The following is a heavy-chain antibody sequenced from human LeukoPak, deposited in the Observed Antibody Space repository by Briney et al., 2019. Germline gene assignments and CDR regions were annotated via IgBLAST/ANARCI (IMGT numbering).Heavy chain of an antibody. CDR2: IYYSGST. CDR3: ARPTPPAIAAAGILH. CDR1: GGSISSSSYY. D-gene: IGHD6-13*01. J-gene: IGHJ1*01. Sequence: SETLSLTCTVSGGSISSSSYYWGWIRQPPGKGLEWIGSIYYSGSTYYNPSLKSRVTISVDTSKNQFSLKLSSETAADTAVYYCARPTPPAIAAAGILHWGQGTLVTVSS. V-gene: IGHV4-39*01.